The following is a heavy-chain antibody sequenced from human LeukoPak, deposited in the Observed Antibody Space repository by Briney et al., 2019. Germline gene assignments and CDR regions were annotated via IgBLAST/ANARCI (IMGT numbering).Heavy chain of an antibody. V-gene: IGHV3-21*01. Sequence: GGSLRLSCAASGFTFSSYSMNWVRQAPGKGLEWVSSISSSSSYIYYADSVKGRFTISRDNSKTTLYLQMNSLGAEDTAVYYCARYRDGYRVVDYWGQGTLVTVSS. CDR1: GFTFSSYS. J-gene: IGHJ4*02. CDR3: ARYRDGYRVVDY. CDR2: ISSSSSYI. D-gene: IGHD5-24*01.